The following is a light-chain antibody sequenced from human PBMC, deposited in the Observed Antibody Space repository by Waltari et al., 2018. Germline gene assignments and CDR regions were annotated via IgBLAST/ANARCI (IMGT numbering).Light chain of an antibody. V-gene: IGLV2-11*01. Sequence: QSALTQPRSVSGSPGQSVTISCAGTSGDVGANNYVSWYQHHPGKAPNVVIYDAARRPSGVPDRFTGSSSGNTASLTISGLQADDEADYYCCSYAGSYTWVFGGGTRLTVL. CDR2: DAA. CDR1: SGDVGANNY. CDR3: CSYAGSYTWV. J-gene: IGLJ3*02.